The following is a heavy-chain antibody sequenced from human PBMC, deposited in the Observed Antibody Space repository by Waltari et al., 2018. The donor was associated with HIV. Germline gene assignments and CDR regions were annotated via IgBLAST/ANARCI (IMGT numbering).Heavy chain of an antibody. V-gene: IGHV1-8*01. CDR1: GYIFNNYD. CDR2: MNPNSRNT. CDR3: ARAVNAVEAPHWFAP. D-gene: IGHD2-15*01. J-gene: IGHJ5*02. Sequence: QVQLVQSGAEVKQPGASVTVSCKASGYIFNNYDINWVRQATGQGLEWMGWMNPNSRNTGYAQKFQGRVTMTRDTSITTAYMELSSLKSEDTAVYYCARAVNAVEAPHWFAPWGQGTLVTVSS.